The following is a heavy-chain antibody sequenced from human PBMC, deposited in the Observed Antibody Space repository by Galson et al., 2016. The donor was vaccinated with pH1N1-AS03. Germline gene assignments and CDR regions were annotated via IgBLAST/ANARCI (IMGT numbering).Heavy chain of an antibody. CDR3: ARQDSSCYFHGLDV. CDR2: INNEGTST. CDR1: EFTFTTYW. V-gene: IGHV3-74*01. D-gene: IGHD3-22*01. J-gene: IGHJ3*01. Sequence: SLRLSCAASEFTFTTYWMHWVRQAPGGGLVWVSSINNEGTSTRGTDSVKGRFFISRDNAKNTVYLQMNSLRAEDTAVYYCARQDSSCYFHGLDVWGRGTTVTVSS.